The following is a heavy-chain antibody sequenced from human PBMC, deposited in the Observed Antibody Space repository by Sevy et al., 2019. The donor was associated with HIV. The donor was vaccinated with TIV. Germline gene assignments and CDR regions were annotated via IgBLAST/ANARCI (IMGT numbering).Heavy chain of an antibody. CDR1: GGSFSGYY. D-gene: IGHD1-26*01. V-gene: IGHV4-34*01. J-gene: IGHJ4*02. CDR2: IMPCGIT. Sequence: SETLSLTCAVYGGSFSGYYWTWIQQPPGKGLEWIGEIMPCGITNYNPSLKSRVTISIDTSKNQFSLKVKSVTAADTAIYYFARGQWEHPFWGQGTQVTVSS. CDR3: ARGQWEHPF.